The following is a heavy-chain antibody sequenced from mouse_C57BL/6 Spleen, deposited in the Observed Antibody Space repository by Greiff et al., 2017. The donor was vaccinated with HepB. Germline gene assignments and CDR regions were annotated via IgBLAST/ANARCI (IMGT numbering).Heavy chain of an antibody. CDR2: IYPGGGYT. Sequence: QVQLKESGAELVRPGTSVKMSCKASGYTFTNYWIGWAKQRPGHGLEWIGDIYPGGGYTNYNEKFKGKATLTADKSSSTAYMQFSSLTSEDSAIYYCARKGDRDYFDYWGQGTTLTVSS. V-gene: IGHV1-63*01. D-gene: IGHD2-14*01. J-gene: IGHJ2*01. CDR3: ARKGDRDYFDY. CDR1: GYTFTNYW.